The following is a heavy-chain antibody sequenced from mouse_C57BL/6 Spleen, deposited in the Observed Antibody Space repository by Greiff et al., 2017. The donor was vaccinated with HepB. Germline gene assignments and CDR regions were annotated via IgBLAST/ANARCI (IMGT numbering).Heavy chain of an antibody. V-gene: IGHV1-80*01. CDR3: ARLDYGSPYFDY. Sequence: QVQLQQSGAELVKPGASVKISCKASGYAFSSYWMNWVKQRPGKGLEWIGQIYPGDGDTNYNGKFKGKATLTADKSSSTAYMQLSSLTSEDSAVYFCARLDYGSPYFDYWGQGTTRTVSS. D-gene: IGHD1-1*01. CDR2: IYPGDGDT. J-gene: IGHJ2*01. CDR1: GYAFSSYW.